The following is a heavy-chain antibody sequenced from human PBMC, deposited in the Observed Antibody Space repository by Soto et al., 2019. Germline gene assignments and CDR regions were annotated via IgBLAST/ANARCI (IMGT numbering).Heavy chain of an antibody. V-gene: IGHV4-31*03. CDR2: IYYSGST. CDR1: GGSISSGGYY. J-gene: IGHJ4*02. D-gene: IGHD3-22*01. Sequence: SETLSLTCTVSGGSISSGGYYWSWLRQHPRKGLVWIWYIYYSGSTYYNPSLKSRVTISVDTSKNQFSLKLSSVTAADTAVYYCARVGTYYYDSSGYYYEGNFDYWGQGTLVTVS. CDR3: ARVGTYYYDSSGYYYEGNFDY.